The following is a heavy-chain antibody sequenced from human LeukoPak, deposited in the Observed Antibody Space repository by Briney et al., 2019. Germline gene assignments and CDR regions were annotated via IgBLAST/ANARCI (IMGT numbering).Heavy chain of an antibody. CDR2: ISYDGSNK. CDR1: GFTVDSNY. D-gene: IGHD5-24*01. CDR3: ARTRDGYNYPSDY. V-gene: IGHV3-30-3*01. J-gene: IGHJ4*02. Sequence: GGSLRLSCAASGFTVDSNYLSWVRQAPGKGLEWVAVISYDGSNKYYADSVKGRFTISRDNSKNMLFLQMNSLRVEDTAMYYCARTRDGYNYPSDYWGQGTLVTVSS.